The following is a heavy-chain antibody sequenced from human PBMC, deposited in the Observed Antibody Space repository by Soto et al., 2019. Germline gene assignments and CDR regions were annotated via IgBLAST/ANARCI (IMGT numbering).Heavy chain of an antibody. V-gene: IGHV4-4*02. CDR3: ARDRGKATFYYIGMDV. J-gene: IGHJ6*02. Sequence: QVQLQESGPGLVKPSGTLTLTCAVSGDSISSSYWWSWVRQSPGRGLEWIGEIYHIGITNYNPSLKSRVSISVDKSKNQFSLKLTYVTGADTAVYYCARDRGKATFYYIGMDVWGQGTTVTVSS. CDR2: IYHIGIT. CDR1: GDSISSSYW.